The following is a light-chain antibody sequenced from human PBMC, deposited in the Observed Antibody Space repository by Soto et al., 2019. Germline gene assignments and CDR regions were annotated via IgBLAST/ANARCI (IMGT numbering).Light chain of an antibody. J-gene: IGLJ1*01. V-gene: IGLV2-23*02. CDR3: CSYAGSNTFV. CDR2: EDS. CDR1: SSDVGNYDL. Sequence: QSALTQPASVSGSPGQSITISCTGTSSDVGNYDLVSWYQQHPGKAPKLMIYEDSERPSGVSNRFSGSKSGNTASLTISGLQAEDEADYYCCSYAGSNTFVFGTGTKLTVL.